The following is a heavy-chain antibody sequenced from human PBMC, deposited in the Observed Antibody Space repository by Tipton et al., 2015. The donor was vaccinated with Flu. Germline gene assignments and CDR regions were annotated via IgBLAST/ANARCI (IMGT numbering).Heavy chain of an antibody. Sequence: QLVQSGAEVKKPGASVKVSCKASGYTFTSYGISWVRQAPGQGLEWMGWISAYNDDTNYAQKVQDRVTMTTDTSTSTAYMELRSLRSDDTAMYYCARAKDSSSWYWFDPWGQGTLVTVSS. CDR3: ARAKDSSSWYWFDP. CDR1: GYTFTSYG. CDR2: ISAYNDDT. V-gene: IGHV1-18*01. J-gene: IGHJ5*02. D-gene: IGHD6-13*01.